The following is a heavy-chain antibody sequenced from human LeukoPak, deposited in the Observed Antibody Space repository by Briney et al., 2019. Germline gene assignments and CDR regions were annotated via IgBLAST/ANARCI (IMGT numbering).Heavy chain of an antibody. V-gene: IGHV4-61*02. D-gene: IGHD6-19*01. CDR2: IYTSGST. J-gene: IGHJ4*02. CDR3: ARVRTYSSGWWGYYFDY. CDR1: GGSISSGSYY. Sequence: SETLSLTCTVSGGSISSGSYYWSWIRQPAGKGLEWIGRIYTSGSTNYNPSLKSRVTISVDTSKNQFSLKLSSVTAADTAVYYCARVRTYSSGWWGYYFDYWGQGTLVTVSS.